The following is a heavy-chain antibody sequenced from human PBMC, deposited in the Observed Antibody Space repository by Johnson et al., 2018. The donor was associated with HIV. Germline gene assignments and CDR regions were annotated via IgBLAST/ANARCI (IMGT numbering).Heavy chain of an antibody. Sequence: VQLVESGGGLVQSGGSLKLSCTSSGFTFSGSAMHWVRQASGKGLEWVGRIRSEDNTYATAYAASVKGRFTISRDDSKNTAYLQMNSLKTEDTAVYYCARELSHDAFDIWGQGTMVTVSS. CDR3: ARELSHDAFDI. CDR2: IRSEDNTYAT. V-gene: IGHV3-73*02. CDR1: GFTFSGSA. D-gene: IGHD1-7*01. J-gene: IGHJ3*02.